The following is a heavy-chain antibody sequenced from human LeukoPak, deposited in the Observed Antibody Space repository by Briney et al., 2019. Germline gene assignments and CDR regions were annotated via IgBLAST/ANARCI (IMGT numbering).Heavy chain of an antibody. D-gene: IGHD3-10*02. CDR1: GFNFDRYT. CDR2: AGWAGGTT. V-gene: IGHV3-43*01. Sequence: GGSLRLSCATSGFNFDRYTIHWARQAPGKGLEWVSLAGWAGGTTFYSDSVRGRFTISRDSGRKSVYLQMNSLTTDDTAFYFCAKELDTMFFDYWGQGALVTVSS. J-gene: IGHJ4*02. CDR3: AKELDTMFFDY.